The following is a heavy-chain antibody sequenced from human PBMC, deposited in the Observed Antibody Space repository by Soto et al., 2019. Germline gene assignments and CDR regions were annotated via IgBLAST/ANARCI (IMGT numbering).Heavy chain of an antibody. J-gene: IGHJ4*02. V-gene: IGHV1-69*02. Sequence: QVQLVQSGAELKKPGSSVKVSCKASGDTFSFYTINWVRQAPGLGLEWMGRVNPILSMSNYAQKFQGRVTMTADKSTSTAYMELRSLRSEDTAFYYCATSYGSGYRAFDYWGQGALVTVYS. CDR3: ATSYGSGYRAFDY. CDR1: GDTFSFYT. CDR2: VNPILSMS. D-gene: IGHD3-10*01.